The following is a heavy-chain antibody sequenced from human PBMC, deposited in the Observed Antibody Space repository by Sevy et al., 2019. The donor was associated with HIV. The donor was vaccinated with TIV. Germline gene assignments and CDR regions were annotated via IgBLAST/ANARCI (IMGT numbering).Heavy chain of an antibody. J-gene: IGHJ6*02. V-gene: IGHV7-4-1*02. CDR3: ARDLLEYGSGSYVYGMDV. D-gene: IGHD3-10*01. CDR2: INTNTGNP. CDR1: GYTFTSYA. Sequence: ASVKVSCKTSGYTFTSYAMNWVRQAPGQGLEWMGWINTNTGNPTYAQGFTGRFVFSLDTSVSTAYLQISSLKAEDTAVYYCARDLLEYGSGSYVYGMDVWGQGTTVTVSS.